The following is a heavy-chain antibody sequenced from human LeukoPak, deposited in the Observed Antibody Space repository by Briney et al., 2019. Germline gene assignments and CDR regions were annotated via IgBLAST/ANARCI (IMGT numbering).Heavy chain of an antibody. CDR2: IRYDGSNK. D-gene: IGHD2-2*01. V-gene: IGHV3-30*02. CDR3: AKDCSSRPGAYYYYHYMDV. J-gene: IGHJ6*03. CDR1: GFTFSSYG. Sequence: PGGSLRLSCAASGFTFSSYGMHWVRQAPGKGLEWVAFIRYDGSNKYYADSVKGRFTISRDNSKNTLYLQMNSLRAEDTAVYYCAKDCSSRPGAYYYYHYMDVWGKGTTVTVSS.